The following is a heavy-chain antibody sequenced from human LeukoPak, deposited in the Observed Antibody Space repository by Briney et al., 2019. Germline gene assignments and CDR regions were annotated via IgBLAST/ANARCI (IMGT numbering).Heavy chain of an antibody. CDR1: GGSISSGTYY. CDR3: ARNASDSGTSYFDY. D-gene: IGHD1-26*01. J-gene: IGHJ4*02. Sequence: TSETLSLTCTVSGGSISSGTYYWGWVRQPPGKGLEWIGSIYYSGSTSYSPSLKSRVTISVDTSKNQFSLKLDSVTAADTAVYYCARNASDSGTSYFDYWGQGTLVTVSS. V-gene: IGHV4-39*01. CDR2: IYYSGST.